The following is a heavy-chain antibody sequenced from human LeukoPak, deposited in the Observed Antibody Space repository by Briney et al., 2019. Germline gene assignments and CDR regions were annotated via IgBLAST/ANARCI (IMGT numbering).Heavy chain of an antibody. D-gene: IGHD4-17*01. J-gene: IGHJ5*02. V-gene: IGHV1-8*01. CDR3: ARVYYGDYWFDP. Sequence: ASVKVSCKASGYTFTSYDINWVRQATGQGLEWMGWMNPNSGNTGYAQKFQGRVTMTRNTSISTVYMELSSLRSEDTAVYYCARVYYGDYWFDPWGQGTLVTVSS. CDR1: GYTFTSYD. CDR2: MNPNSGNT.